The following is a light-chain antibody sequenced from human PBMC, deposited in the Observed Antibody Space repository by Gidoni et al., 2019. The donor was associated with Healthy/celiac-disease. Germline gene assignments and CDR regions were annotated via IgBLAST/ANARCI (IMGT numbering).Light chain of an antibody. CDR3: QQYNNWPPLYT. J-gene: IGKJ2*01. CDR1: QSVSSN. V-gene: IGKV3-15*01. Sequence: VITQSPSTLSVSPGERATLSCRASQSVSSNLAWYQQKPGQAPRLLIYGASTRATGIPARFSGSGSGTEFTLTISSMQSEDFAVYYCQQYNNWPPLYTFGQGTKLEIK. CDR2: GAS.